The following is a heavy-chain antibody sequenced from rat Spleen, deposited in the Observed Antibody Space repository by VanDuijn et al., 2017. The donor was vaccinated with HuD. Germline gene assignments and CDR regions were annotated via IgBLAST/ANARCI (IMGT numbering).Heavy chain of an antibody. V-gene: IGHV5-7*01. Sequence: EVRLVESGGGLVRPGRSLKLSCAVSGFTFSDYNMAWVRQAPKKGLEWVATISYDGSSTYYRDSVKGRFSISRDNAKSTLYLQMDSLRSEDTATYYCAGVGTTVSSYVMDAWGQGASVTVSS. CDR2: ISYDGSST. D-gene: IGHD1-8*01. J-gene: IGHJ4*01. CDR1: GFTFSDYN. CDR3: AGVGTTVSSYVMDA.